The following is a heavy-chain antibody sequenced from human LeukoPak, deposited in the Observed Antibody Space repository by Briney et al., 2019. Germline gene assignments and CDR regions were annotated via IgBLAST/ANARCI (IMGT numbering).Heavy chain of an antibody. V-gene: IGHV1-46*01. D-gene: IGHD6-19*01. CDR3: ARGWCSSGWYDY. Sequence: ASVKVSCKASGYTFTSYYMHWVRQPPGQGLEWMGIINPSGGSKSYAQKFQGRVIITRDTSTSTVYMELSSLRSEDTAVYYCARGWCSSGWYDYWGQGTLVTVSS. J-gene: IGHJ4*02. CDR2: INPSGGSK. CDR1: GYTFTSYY.